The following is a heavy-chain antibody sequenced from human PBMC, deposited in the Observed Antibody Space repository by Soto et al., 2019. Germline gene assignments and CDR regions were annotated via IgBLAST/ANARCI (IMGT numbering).Heavy chain of an antibody. V-gene: IGHV4-59*01. Sequence: PLEILSLTCTVSGGSISTYCWSWIRQPPGKGLEWIGYIYYSGNTNYNPSLKSRVTISLDTSKNQFSLKLSSVTAADTVVYYCARENYSGNYYYMDVCGKGTTVTVSS. CDR3: ARENYSGNYYYMDV. J-gene: IGHJ6*03. D-gene: IGHD3-10*01. CDR2: IYYSGNT. CDR1: GGSISTYC.